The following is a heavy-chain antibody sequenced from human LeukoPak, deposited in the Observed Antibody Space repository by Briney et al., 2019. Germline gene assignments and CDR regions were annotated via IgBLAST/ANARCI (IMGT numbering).Heavy chain of an antibody. Sequence: GGSLRLSCAASGFTFSDYYMSWIRQAPGKGLEWVSYISSSGSTIYYADSVKGRFTISRDNAKNSLHLQMNSLRAEDTAVYYCATSLGYCSSTSCYTSDAFDIWGQGTMVTVSS. CDR3: ATSLGYCSSTSCYTSDAFDI. D-gene: IGHD2-2*02. J-gene: IGHJ3*02. CDR2: ISSSGSTI. CDR1: GFTFSDYY. V-gene: IGHV3-11*01.